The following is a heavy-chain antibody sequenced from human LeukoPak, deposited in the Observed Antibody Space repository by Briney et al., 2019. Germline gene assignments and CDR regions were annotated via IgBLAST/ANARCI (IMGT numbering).Heavy chain of an antibody. D-gene: IGHD5-12*01. V-gene: IGHV3-30*18. J-gene: IGHJ3*02. CDR2: ISYDGSIK. CDR1: GFTFSNYD. Sequence: PEGSLRLSCSAPGFTFSNYDMHWVRQAPGKGLERVAVISYDGSIKKYADSVRGRFTISRDNSKKTLYLQMNSLRAEDTAVYYCAKSSSGFDYSGDAFDIWGQGTMVTVSS. CDR3: AKSSSGFDYSGDAFDI.